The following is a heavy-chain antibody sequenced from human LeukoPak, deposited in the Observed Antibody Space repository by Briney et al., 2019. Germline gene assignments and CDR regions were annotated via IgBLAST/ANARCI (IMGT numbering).Heavy chain of an antibody. J-gene: IGHJ6*03. Sequence: GASVKVSCKASGYTFTSYAMNWVRQAPGQGLEWRGWINANTGNPTYAQGFTGRFVFSLDTPLSTAYLQISSLKAEDTAVYYCARRSYYYYYMDVWGKGTTVTVSS. CDR1: GYTFTSYA. CDR2: INANTGNP. V-gene: IGHV7-4-1*02. CDR3: ARRSYYYYYMDV.